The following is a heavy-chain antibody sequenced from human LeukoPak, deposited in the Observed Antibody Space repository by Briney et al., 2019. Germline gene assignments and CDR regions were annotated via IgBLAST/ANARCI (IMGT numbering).Heavy chain of an antibody. D-gene: IGHD6-13*01. CDR2: ISSSSSYI. V-gene: IGHV3-21*01. CDR1: GFTFSSYS. Sequence: GGSLRLSCAASGFTFSSYSMNWVRQAPGKGLEWVSSISSSSSYIYYADSVKGRFTISRDNSKNSLYLQMNSLRVEDTAVYYCARANIGASFDYWGQGTLVTVSS. CDR3: ARANIGASFDY. J-gene: IGHJ4*02.